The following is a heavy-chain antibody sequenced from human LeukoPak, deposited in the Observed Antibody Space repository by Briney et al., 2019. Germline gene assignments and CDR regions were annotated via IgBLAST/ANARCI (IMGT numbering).Heavy chain of an antibody. J-gene: IGHJ4*02. CDR2: IYNNGNT. Sequence: TSETLSLTCTVSGGSIKNFYWSWIRQSPGKGLEWLGYIYNNGNTNYNASLKSRVIMPIDTSKNQFSLKVTSVTAADTAIYYCARVLRGAYCGGDCYRLDYWGQGMLVIVSS. CDR3: ARVLRGAYCGGDCYRLDY. D-gene: IGHD2-21*02. V-gene: IGHV4-59*01. CDR1: GGSIKNFY.